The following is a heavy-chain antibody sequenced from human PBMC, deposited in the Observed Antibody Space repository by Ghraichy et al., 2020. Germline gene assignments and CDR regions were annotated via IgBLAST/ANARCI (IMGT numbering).Heavy chain of an antibody. CDR1: GLSFSNAW. V-gene: IGHV3-74*01. CDR3: ARDIGYSLHY. Sequence: GGYLRLSCAASGLSFSNAWMHWVRQAPGKGLMWVSHINSDGSTTTYADSVKGRFTISRDNAKNTVYLQMNSLRDEDTAVYYCARDIGYSLHYWGQGTLVTVPS. D-gene: IGHD5-18*01. J-gene: IGHJ4*02. CDR2: INSDGSTT.